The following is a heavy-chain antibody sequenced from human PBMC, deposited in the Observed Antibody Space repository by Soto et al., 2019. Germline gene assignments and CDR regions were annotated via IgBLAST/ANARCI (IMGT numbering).Heavy chain of an antibody. J-gene: IGHJ4*02. V-gene: IGHV4-61*01. D-gene: IGHD6-13*01. CDR2: IYNSGST. Sequence: SETLSLTSTVSGGSVSSGNQYWSWIRQPPGKGLEWIGYIYNSGSTDYNPSLKSRVSISVDTSKNQFSLNLSSVTAADTAMYLCASGSSVSAYIDSWGQGTLVTVSS. CDR3: ASGSSVSAYIDS. CDR1: GGSVSSGNQY.